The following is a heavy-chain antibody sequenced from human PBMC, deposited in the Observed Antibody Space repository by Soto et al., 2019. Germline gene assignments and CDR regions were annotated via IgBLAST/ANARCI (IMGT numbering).Heavy chain of an antibody. CDR1: GYTFTSYG. CDR2: ISPYNGNT. J-gene: IGHJ4*02. V-gene: IGHV1-18*01. CDR3: ARGGLELLEWLLRPYYFDY. D-gene: IGHD3-3*01. Sequence: ASVKVSCKASGYTFTSYGISWVRQAPGQGLEWMGWISPYNGNTNYAQKLQGRVTMTTDTSTSTAHMELRSLRSDDTAVYYCARGGLELLEWLLRPYYFDYWGQGTLVTVSS.